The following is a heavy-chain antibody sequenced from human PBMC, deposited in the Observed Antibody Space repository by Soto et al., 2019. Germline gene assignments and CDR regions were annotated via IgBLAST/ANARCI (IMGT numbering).Heavy chain of an antibody. V-gene: IGHV3-7*01. CDR1: GFTFNNDW. D-gene: IGHD5-12*01. CDR3: AIGSYAFDP. CDR2: RKYYGSET. J-gene: IGHJ3*01. Sequence: GGSLRLSCVASGFTFNNDWMSWVRHAPGKGLEWMANRKYYGSETHYADSVKGRFTMSRDNAKSSLYLHKNSLRAEDTAVYYCAIGSYAFDPWGQGTMATVSS.